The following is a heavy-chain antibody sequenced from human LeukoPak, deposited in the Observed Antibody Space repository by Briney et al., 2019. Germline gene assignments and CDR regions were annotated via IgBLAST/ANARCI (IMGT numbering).Heavy chain of an antibody. J-gene: IGHJ5*02. V-gene: IGHV4-34*01. Sequence: SETLSLTCAVYGGSFSGYYWSWIRQPPGKGLEWIGEINHSGSTNYNPSLKSRVTISVDTSKNQFSLKLSSVTAADTAVYYCARDLPRENRYAYGFWFDPWGQGTLVTVSS. CDR2: INHSGST. CDR3: ARDLPRENRYAYGFWFDP. D-gene: IGHD3-16*01. CDR1: GGSFSGYY.